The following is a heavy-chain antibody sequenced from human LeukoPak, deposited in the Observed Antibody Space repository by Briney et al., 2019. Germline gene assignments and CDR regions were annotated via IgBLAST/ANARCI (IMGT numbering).Heavy chain of an antibody. J-gene: IGHJ4*02. CDR1: GLTFSSYA. D-gene: IGHD6-19*01. Sequence: GGSLRLSCAASGLTFSSYAMSWVRQAPGKGLEWVSAISGSGGSTYYADSVKGRFTISRDNSKNTLYLQMNSLRAEDTAVYYCAKEGPPGPVPNSSGWYAFDYWGQGTLVTVSS. CDR3: AKEGPPGPVPNSSGWYAFDY. V-gene: IGHV3-23*01. CDR2: ISGSGGST.